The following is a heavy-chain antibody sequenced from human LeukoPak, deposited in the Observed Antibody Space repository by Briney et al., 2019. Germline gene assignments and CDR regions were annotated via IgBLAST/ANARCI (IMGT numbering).Heavy chain of an antibody. CDR1: GYSFTSYW. D-gene: IGHD2-2*01. Sequence: GESLKISCKGSGYSFTSYWIGWVRQMPGKGLEWMGIIYPGDSDTRYSPSFQGQVTISADKSISTAYLQWSSLKASDTAMYYCARHMEGSSTRVYYMDVWGKGTTVTVSS. J-gene: IGHJ6*03. CDR2: IYPGDSDT. V-gene: IGHV5-51*01. CDR3: ARHMEGSSTRVYYMDV.